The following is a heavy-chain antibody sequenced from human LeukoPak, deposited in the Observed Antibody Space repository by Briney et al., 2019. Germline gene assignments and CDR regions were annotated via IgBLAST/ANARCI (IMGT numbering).Heavy chain of an antibody. V-gene: IGHV3-23*01. D-gene: IGHD4-23*01. CDR2: ISGSGGST. Sequence: GGSLRLSCAASGFTFSSYAMSWVRQAPGKGLEWVSAISGSGGSTYYADSVKGRFTISRDNSKNTLYLQMNSLRAEDTAVYYCAKDPPDRWARAPPNYYFDYWGQGTLVTVSS. J-gene: IGHJ4*02. CDR3: AKDPPDRWARAPPNYYFDY. CDR1: GFTFSSYA.